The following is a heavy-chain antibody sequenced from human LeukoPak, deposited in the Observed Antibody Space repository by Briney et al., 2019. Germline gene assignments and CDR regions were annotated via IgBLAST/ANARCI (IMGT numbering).Heavy chain of an antibody. D-gene: IGHD3-22*01. CDR1: GLTFDVYA. CDR3: AKDQIPNYYDSSGYLFDY. J-gene: IGHJ4*02. Sequence: QAGGSLRLSCAASGLTFDVYAMRWVRQAPGKGLEWVSGISWDSGSIGYADSVQGRFTISRDNAKNSLYLQMNSLRAEDTALYYCAKDQIPNYYDSSGYLFDYWGQGTLVTVSS. CDR2: ISWDSGSI. V-gene: IGHV3-9*01.